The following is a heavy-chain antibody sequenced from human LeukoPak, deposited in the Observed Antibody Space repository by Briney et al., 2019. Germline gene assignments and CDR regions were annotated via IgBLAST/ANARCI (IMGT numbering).Heavy chain of an antibody. D-gene: IGHD3-10*01. J-gene: IGHJ4*02. CDR1: RFTFTCHA. CDR3: VRGDDIGKHPTRAYYFDI. Sequence: GGSLRLSCAASRFTFTCHAMSWVRQAPGKGLEWVSTTGLESVHTLCADSVQGRFTVSRDNSRNTLDLQMDNLTVDDTATYYCVRGDDIGKHPTRAYYFDIWGQGTLVSVSS. V-gene: IGHV3-23*01. CDR2: TGLESVHT.